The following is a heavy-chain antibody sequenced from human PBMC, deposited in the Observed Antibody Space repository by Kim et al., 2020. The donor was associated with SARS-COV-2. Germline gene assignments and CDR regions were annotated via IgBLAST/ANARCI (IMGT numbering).Heavy chain of an antibody. CDR2: MYYSGNT. V-gene: IGHV4-39*01. D-gene: IGHD3-16*02. CDR3: ARHVNREGVIGHFDY. Sequence: SETLSLTCTVSGGSISSSSYYWAWMRQPPGKGLEWIGSMYYSGNTYYNPSLKSRATISVDTSQNQFSLKLSSVTAADTAVYYCARHVNREGVIGHFDYWRQGTLVTVSS. J-gene: IGHJ4*02. CDR1: GGSISSSSYY.